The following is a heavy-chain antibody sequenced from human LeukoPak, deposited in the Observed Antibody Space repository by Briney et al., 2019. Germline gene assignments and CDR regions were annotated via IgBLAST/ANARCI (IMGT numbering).Heavy chain of an antibody. CDR1: GGTFSSYA. Sequence: AASVKVSCKASGGTFSSYAISWVRQAPGQGLEWMGGVIPIFGTANYAQKFQGRVTITADKSTSTAYMELSSLRSEDTAVYYCARDLVVDSSSSVELGYWGQGTLVTVSS. CDR3: ARDLVVDSSSSVELGY. CDR2: VIPIFGTA. D-gene: IGHD6-6*01. J-gene: IGHJ4*02. V-gene: IGHV1-69*06.